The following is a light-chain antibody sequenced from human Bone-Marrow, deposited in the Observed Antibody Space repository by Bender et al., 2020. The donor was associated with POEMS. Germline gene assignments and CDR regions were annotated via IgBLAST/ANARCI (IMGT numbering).Light chain of an antibody. CDR1: LLAKRY. V-gene: IGLV3-27*01. CDR2: KDT. Sequence: SYELTQPSSVSVSPGQTARITCSGDLLAKRYVRWFQQKPGQAPVMVIYKDTERPSGIPERFSGSSSGTTVTLTINGAQVEDEADYYCSSWTSTHVLFGGGTQLTVL. J-gene: IGLJ2*01. CDR3: SSWTSTHVL.